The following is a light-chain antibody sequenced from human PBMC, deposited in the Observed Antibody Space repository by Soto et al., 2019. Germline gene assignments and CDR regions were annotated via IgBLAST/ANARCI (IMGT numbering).Light chain of an antibody. J-gene: IGKJ1*01. V-gene: IGKV1-5*01. CDR1: QSISSW. CDR3: QQHNSYPRT. CDR2: DAS. Sequence: DIQMTQSPSTLSASVGDRVTITCRASQSISSWLAWYQQKPGKAPKLLIYDASSLESGVPSRFSGSGSGTEFTLTISSLQPDDLATYYCQQHNSYPRTFGQGTKVDIK.